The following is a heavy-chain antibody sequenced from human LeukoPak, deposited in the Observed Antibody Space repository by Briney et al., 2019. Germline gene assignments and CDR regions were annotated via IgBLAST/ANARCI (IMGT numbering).Heavy chain of an antibody. Sequence: GGSLRLSCAASGFTFSSYAMHWVRQAPGKGLEWVSAISGSGGSTYYADSVKGRFTISRDNSKNTLYLQMNSLRAEDTAVYYCAKDFYCTNGVCYQADWGQGTLVTVSS. J-gene: IGHJ4*02. V-gene: IGHV3-23*01. CDR1: GFTFSSYA. CDR2: ISGSGGST. CDR3: AKDFYCTNGVCYQAD. D-gene: IGHD2-8*01.